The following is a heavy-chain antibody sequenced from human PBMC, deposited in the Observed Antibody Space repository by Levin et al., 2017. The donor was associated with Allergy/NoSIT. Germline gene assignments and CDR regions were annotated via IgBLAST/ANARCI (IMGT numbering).Heavy chain of an antibody. J-gene: IGHJ5*02. CDR2: IKQDGSEK. V-gene: IGHV3-7*01. D-gene: IGHD2-15*01. Sequence: GGSLRLSCVASGITFSSYWMSWVRQAPGKGLEWVANIKQDGSEKYYLDSVKGRFTISRDNAKNSLYRQMNSLRAEDTAVFYCARDQGGRVCSGGSCQRYNWFDPWGQGTLVTVSS. CDR1: GITFSSYW. CDR3: ARDQGGRVCSGGSCQRYNWFDP.